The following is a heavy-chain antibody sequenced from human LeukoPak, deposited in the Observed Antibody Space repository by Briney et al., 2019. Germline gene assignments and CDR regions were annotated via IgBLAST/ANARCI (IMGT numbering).Heavy chain of an antibody. D-gene: IGHD3-22*01. CDR1: GFTFSDYC. Sequence: GGSLRLSCAASGFTFSDYCMSWIRQAPGKGLEWVSCISSSSSTIYYADSVKGRFTISRDNAKNSLYLQMNSLRAEDTAVYYCARGSTYYDSSGQVPFDYWGQGTLVTVSS. CDR2: ISSSSSTI. CDR3: ARGSTYYDSSGQVPFDY. V-gene: IGHV3-11*04. J-gene: IGHJ4*02.